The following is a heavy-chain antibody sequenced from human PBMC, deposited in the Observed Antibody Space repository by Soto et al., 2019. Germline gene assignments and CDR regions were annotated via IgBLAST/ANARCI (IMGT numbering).Heavy chain of an antibody. D-gene: IGHD6-6*01. CDR2: MNPNSGNT. Sequence: ASVKVSCKASGYTFTSYDINWVRQATGQGLEWMGWMNPNSGNTGYAQKFQGRVTMTRNTSISTAYMELSSLRSEDTAVYYCARGHVQLVPTVEDAFYIWGQGTMVTVSS. CDR3: ARGHVQLVPTVEDAFYI. CDR1: GYTFTSYD. J-gene: IGHJ3*02. V-gene: IGHV1-8*01.